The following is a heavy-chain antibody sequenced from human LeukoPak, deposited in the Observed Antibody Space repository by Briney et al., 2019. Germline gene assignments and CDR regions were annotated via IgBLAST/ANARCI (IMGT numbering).Heavy chain of an antibody. V-gene: IGHV4-38-2*02. Sequence: SETLSLTCTVSGYSISSGYYWGWIRQPPGKGLEWIGSIYHSGSTYYNPSLKSRVTISVDRSKNQFSLQLNSVTPEDTAVYYCARGWEPYSSSLDYWGQGTLVTVSS. J-gene: IGHJ4*02. CDR1: GYSISSGYY. D-gene: IGHD6-13*01. CDR2: IYHSGST. CDR3: ARGWEPYSSSLDY.